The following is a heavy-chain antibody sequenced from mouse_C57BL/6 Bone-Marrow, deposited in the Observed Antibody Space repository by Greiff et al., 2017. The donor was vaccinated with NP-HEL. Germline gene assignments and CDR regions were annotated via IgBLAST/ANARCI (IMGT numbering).Heavy chain of an antibody. D-gene: IGHD2-12*01. J-gene: IGHJ4*01. V-gene: IGHV5-17*01. CDR2: ISSGSSTI. Sequence: DVKLVESGGGLVKPGGSLKLSCAASGFTFSDYGMHWVRQAPEKGLEWVAYISSGSSTIYYADPVKGRFTISRDNAKNTLFLQMTSLRSEDTARYYCARRYRGLYYYAMDYWGQGTSVTVSS. CDR3: ARRYRGLYYYAMDY. CDR1: GFTFSDYG.